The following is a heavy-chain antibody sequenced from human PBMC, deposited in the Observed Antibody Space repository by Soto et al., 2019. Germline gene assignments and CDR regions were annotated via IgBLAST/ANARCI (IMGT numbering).Heavy chain of an antibody. V-gene: IGHV3-23*01. CDR1: KITFRNDA. J-gene: IGHJ4*02. D-gene: IGHD1-1*01. Sequence: SQRHSGADSKITFRNDAMNWVRKAPGKGLEWVSTISTSGATTYYADSVKGRFTISRDNSKNTLYLQMNNLRAEDTAVYYCAKDSRVGTTPPRFDNWGQGALVTVSS. CDR3: AKDSRVGTTPPRFDN. CDR2: ISTSGATT.